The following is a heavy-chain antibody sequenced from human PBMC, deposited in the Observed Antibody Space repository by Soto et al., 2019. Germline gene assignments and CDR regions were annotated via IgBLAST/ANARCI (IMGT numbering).Heavy chain of an antibody. J-gene: IGHJ5*02. V-gene: IGHV4-59*01. CDR2: IYYSGST. Sequence: PSETLSLTCTVSGGSISSYYWSWIRQPPGKGLEWIGYIYYSGSTNYNPSLKSRVTISVDTSKNQSSLKLSSVTAADTAVYYCARSEPYYDFWSGYYMGVNWFDPWGQGTRVIVAS. CDR1: GGSISSYY. CDR3: ARSEPYYDFWSGYYMGVNWFDP. D-gene: IGHD3-3*01.